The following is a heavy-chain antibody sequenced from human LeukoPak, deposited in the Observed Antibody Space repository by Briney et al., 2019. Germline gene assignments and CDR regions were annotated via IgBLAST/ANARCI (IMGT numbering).Heavy chain of an antibody. V-gene: IGHV4-59*01. Sequence: SETLSLTCTISGGSIPDYYWAWIRQSPGKGLEWIGYIYYSGSANYNPSLKSRVTISVDTSKNHFSLKLSSVTAADTAVYYCARATDPFYSSSGAIWGQGTMVTVSS. CDR3: ARATDPFYSSSGAI. CDR1: GGSIPDYY. CDR2: IYYSGSA. D-gene: IGHD6-13*01. J-gene: IGHJ3*02.